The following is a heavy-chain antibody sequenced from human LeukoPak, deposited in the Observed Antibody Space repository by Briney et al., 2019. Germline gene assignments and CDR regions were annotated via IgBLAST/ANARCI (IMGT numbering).Heavy chain of an antibody. J-gene: IGHJ5*02. CDR2: INPNSGGT. CDR1: GYTFTGYY. CDR3: ARGPRIVGAIRAYAWFDP. Sequence: GASVKVSCKASGYTFTGYYMHWVRQAPGQGLEWMGWINPNSGGTNYAQKFQGRVTMTRDTSISTAYMELSRLRSDDTAVYYCARGPRIVGAIRAYAWFDPWGQGTLVTVSS. D-gene: IGHD1-26*01. V-gene: IGHV1-2*02.